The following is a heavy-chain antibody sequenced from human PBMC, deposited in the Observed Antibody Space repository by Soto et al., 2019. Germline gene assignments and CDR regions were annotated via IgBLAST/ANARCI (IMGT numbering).Heavy chain of an antibody. CDR1: GFIFNNYA. Sequence: EVQVLESGGGLVQPGGSLRLSCVGSGFIFNNYAMAWVRQAPGKGLEWVSGFGGGGGTYYADSVKGRYIISRDNSKNTLYLQMNSLRVEDTAVYYCAKSQSSLYYVDVWGKGTAVTVSS. V-gene: IGHV3-23*01. J-gene: IGHJ6*03. CDR3: AKSQSSLYYVDV. CDR2: FGGGGGT.